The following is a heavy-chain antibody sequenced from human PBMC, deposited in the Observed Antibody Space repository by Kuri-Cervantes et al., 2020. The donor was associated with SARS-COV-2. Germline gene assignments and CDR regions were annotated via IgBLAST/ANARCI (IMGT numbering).Heavy chain of an antibody. CDR1: GFTFSSYA. D-gene: IGHD3-3*01. CDR2: IYSGGSST. J-gene: IGHJ4*02. V-gene: IGHV3-23*03. Sequence: GGSLRLSCAASGFTFSSYAMSWVRQAPGKGLEWVSVIYSGGSSTYYADSVKGRFTISGDNSKNTLYLQMNSLRAEDTAVYYCAKVAKYYDFWSGPSAAYYFDYWGQGTLVTVSS. CDR3: AKVAKYYDFWSGPSAAYYFDY.